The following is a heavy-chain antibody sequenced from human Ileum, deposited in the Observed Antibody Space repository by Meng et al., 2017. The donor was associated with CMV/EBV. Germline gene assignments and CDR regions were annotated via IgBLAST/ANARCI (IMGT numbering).Heavy chain of an antibody. D-gene: IGHD3-10*01. J-gene: IGHJ4*02. CDR2: IGSDDYTI. CDR1: GFSFSSYE. Sequence: GGSLRLSCAASGFSFSSYEMHWVRQAPGKGLEWVSYIGSDDYTIYYADSVKGRFTISRDNAKNSLYLQMNSLRAEDTAVYYCARKMRFGEEYFDYWGQGVLVTVSS. V-gene: IGHV3-48*03. CDR3: ARKMRFGEEYFDY.